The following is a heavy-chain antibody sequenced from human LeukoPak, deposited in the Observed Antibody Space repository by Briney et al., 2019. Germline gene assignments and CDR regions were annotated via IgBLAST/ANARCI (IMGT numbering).Heavy chain of an antibody. V-gene: IGHV3-21*01. CDR3: ASPGPFDY. CDR1: GFTFSSYS. J-gene: IGHJ4*02. Sequence: PGGSLRLSCAASGFTFSSYSMNWVRQAPGKGLEWVSSISSCSSYIYYADSVKGRFTISRDNAKNSLYLQMNSLRAEDTAVYYCASPGPFDYWGQGTLVTVSS. CDR2: ISSCSSYI.